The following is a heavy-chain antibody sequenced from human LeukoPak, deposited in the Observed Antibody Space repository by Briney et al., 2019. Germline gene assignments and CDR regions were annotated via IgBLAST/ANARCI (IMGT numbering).Heavy chain of an antibody. D-gene: IGHD3-10*01. Sequence: AGSLRLTCAASGFTFSNFSMSRVRQAPGKGLEWVSGITNDGGTYYADPVKGGFTISRDNSKNTLYLQMNSLRAEDTAVYYCAKGPVRGVIPYYWGQGTLVTVSS. CDR1: GFTFSNFS. V-gene: IGHV3-23*01. J-gene: IGHJ4*02. CDR2: ITNDGGT. CDR3: AKGPVRGVIPYY.